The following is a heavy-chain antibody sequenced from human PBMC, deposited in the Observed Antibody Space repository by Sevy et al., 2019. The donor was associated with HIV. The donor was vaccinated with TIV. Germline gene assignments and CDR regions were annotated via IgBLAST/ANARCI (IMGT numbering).Heavy chain of an antibody. V-gene: IGHV3-21*01. J-gene: IGHJ4*02. CDR3: ASQFDY. CDR2: ISSSGSYI. Sequence: GGSLRLSCAVSGFNFSNYSMDWVRQAPGKGLEWVSSISSSGSYIYYSDSLKGRITISRDNAKNTVYLQMNSLRAEDTAVYYCASQFDYWGQGTLVTVSS. CDR1: GFNFSNYS.